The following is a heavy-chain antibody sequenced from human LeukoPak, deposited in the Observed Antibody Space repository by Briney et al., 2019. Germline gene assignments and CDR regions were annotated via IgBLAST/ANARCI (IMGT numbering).Heavy chain of an antibody. J-gene: IGHJ6*02. D-gene: IGHD3-10*01. Sequence: SETLSLTCAVYGGSFSGYYWSWIRQPPGKGLEWIGEINHSGSTNYNPSLKSRVSISVDTSKNQFSLKLSSVTAADTAVYYCASRADYYGMDVWGQGTTVTVS. CDR2: INHSGST. CDR1: GGSFSGYY. V-gene: IGHV4-34*01. CDR3: ASRADYYGMDV.